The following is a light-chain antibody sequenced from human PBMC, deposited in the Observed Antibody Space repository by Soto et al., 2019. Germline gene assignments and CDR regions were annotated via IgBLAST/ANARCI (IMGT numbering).Light chain of an antibody. CDR2: GAS. CDR1: QSISDNY. Sequence: IVLTQSPGTLSLSPGERATLSCRASQSISDNYLAWYQQKPGQARRLLIYGASIRATDIPDRFRGSGSGTDFTLTINRLEPEDFAVYYCQQYGSSSSWTFGQGTKVDFK. V-gene: IGKV3-20*01. J-gene: IGKJ1*01. CDR3: QQYGSSSSWT.